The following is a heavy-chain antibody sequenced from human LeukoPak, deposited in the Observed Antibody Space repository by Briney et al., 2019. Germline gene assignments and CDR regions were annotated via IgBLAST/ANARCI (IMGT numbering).Heavy chain of an antibody. V-gene: IGHV4-59*12. CDR2: IYYSGST. Sequence: SETLSLTCTVSGGSISSYYWNWIRQPPGKGLEWIGYIYYSGSTNYNPSLKSRVTISVDTSKNQFSLKLSSVTVADTAVYYCARGVRGSTSWNSYYNYFYLDVWGKGTTVTVSS. D-gene: IGHD1-7*01. CDR1: GGSISSYY. J-gene: IGHJ6*03. CDR3: ARGVRGSTSWNSYYNYFYLDV.